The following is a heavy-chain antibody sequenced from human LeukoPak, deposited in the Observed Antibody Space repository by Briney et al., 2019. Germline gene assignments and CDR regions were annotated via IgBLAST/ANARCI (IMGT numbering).Heavy chain of an antibody. V-gene: IGHV3-30*18. CDR2: ISYDGSNK. J-gene: IGHJ4*02. CDR3: AKWGPHCVGDYCPALDS. D-gene: IGHD2-21*02. CDR1: GFTFSSYG. Sequence: GGSLRLSCAASGFTFSSYGMHWVRQAPGKGLEWVAVISYDGSNKYYADSMKGRFTISRDNAKESLYLQLNSLRADDTAVYYCAKWGPHCVGDYCPALDSWGQGTLVTVSS.